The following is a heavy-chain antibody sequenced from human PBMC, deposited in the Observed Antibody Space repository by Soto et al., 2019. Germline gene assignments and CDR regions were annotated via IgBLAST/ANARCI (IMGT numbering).Heavy chain of an antibody. CDR2: ISIRGGDE. CDR1: GFTFSSYA. CDR3: ARGTIVARQHLDY. Sequence: GGSLRLTCAASGFTFSSYAMHWARQAPGKGLEWVTVISIRGGDEYYAESVRGRFTISRDDSKNTLYLQMDSLRVEDTAVYYCARGTIVARQHLDYWGQGTLVTVSS. V-gene: IGHV3-30*03. J-gene: IGHJ4*02. D-gene: IGHD6-6*01.